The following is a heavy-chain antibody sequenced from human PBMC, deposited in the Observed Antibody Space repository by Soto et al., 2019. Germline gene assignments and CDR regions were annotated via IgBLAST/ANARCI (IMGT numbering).Heavy chain of an antibody. CDR3: AKDGTLYDSSGYYYLY. V-gene: IGHV1-69*13. J-gene: IGHJ4*02. Sequence: GASVKVSCKASGGTFSRYAISWVRQAPGQGLEWMGGIIPLFGKANYAQKFQGRVTITADESTSTDYMELSSLRSEDTAVYYCAKDGTLYDSSGYYYLYWGQGTLVTVSS. CDR2: IIPLFGKA. D-gene: IGHD3-22*01. CDR1: GGTFSRYA.